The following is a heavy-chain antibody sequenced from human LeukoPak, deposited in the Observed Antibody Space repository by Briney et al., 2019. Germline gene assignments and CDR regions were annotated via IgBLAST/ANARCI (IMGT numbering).Heavy chain of an antibody. J-gene: IGHJ4*02. V-gene: IGHV3-7*01. CDR1: GLSISNFW. D-gene: IGHD1-1*01. Sequence: GGSLRLSCAASGLSISNFWMHWVRQAPGKGLEWVAIIDKDGNEIKYVDSVKGRFTLSRDNAKNSVHLQMNSLRTEDTALYYCVTDGDKWNDFEYWGQGTLVTVSS. CDR2: IDKDGNEI. CDR3: VTDGDKWNDFEY.